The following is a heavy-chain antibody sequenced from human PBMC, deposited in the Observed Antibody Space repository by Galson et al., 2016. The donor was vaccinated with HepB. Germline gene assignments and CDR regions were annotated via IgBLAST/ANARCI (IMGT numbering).Heavy chain of an antibody. D-gene: IGHD2-8*01. Sequence: SLRLSCAGSGLTFSNNWMTWVRQAPGRGLEWVAYINQDGSNKAHVGSVKGRFTVSRDNAKNSLYLQMNSLRVEDTAVYYCAVYGNTRPSRSFGPWGQGTLVTVSS. J-gene: IGHJ5*02. CDR1: GLTFSNNW. V-gene: IGHV3-7*03. CDR2: INQDGSNK. CDR3: AVYGNTRPSRSFGP.